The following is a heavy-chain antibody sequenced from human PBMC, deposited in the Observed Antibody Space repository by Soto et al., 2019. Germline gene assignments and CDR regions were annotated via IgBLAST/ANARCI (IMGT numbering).Heavy chain of an antibody. CDR2: IWYDGSNK. CDR1: GFTFSSYG. D-gene: IGHD2-15*01. J-gene: IGHJ5*02. CDR3: ARGYCSGGSCYRGNWFDP. V-gene: IGHV3-33*01. Sequence: GGSLRLSCAASGFTFSSYGMHWVRQAPGKGLEWVAVIWYDGSNKYYADSVKGRFTISRDNSKNTLYLQMNSLRAEDTAVYYCARGYCSGGSCYRGNWFDPWGQGTLVTVSS.